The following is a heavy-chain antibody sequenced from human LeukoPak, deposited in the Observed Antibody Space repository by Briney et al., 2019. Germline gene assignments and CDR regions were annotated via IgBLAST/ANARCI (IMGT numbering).Heavy chain of an antibody. J-gene: IGHJ4*02. CDR1: GFTFSNYG. V-gene: IGHV3-23*01. CDR3: AKDGNSGYDYY. D-gene: IGHD5-12*01. CDR2: ISGSGGST. Sequence: GGTLRLSCAASGFTFSNYGMSWVRQAPGKGLEWVSAISGSGGSTYYADSVKGRFTISRDNSKNTLYLQMNSLRAEDTAVYYCAKDGNSGYDYYWGQGTLVTVSS.